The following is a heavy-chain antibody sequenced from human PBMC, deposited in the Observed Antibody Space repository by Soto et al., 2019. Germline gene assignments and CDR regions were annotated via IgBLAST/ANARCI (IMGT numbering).Heavy chain of an antibody. CDR2: ISGSGGST. CDR3: AKDPRIGIAVAGVFDY. CDR1: GFTFSTYA. J-gene: IGHJ4*02. Sequence: EVQLLESGGGLVQPGGSLRLSCAASGFTFSTYAMSWVRQAPGKGLEWVSAISGSGGSTYYADSVKGRFTISRDSSKNTLYLQMNSRRAEDTAVYYCAKDPRIGIAVAGVFDYWGQGTLVTVSS. V-gene: IGHV3-23*01. D-gene: IGHD6-19*01.